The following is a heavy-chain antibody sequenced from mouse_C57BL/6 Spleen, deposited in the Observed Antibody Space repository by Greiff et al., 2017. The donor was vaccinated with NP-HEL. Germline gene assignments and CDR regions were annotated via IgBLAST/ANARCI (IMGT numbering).Heavy chain of an antibody. CDR1: GYAFSSSW. Sequence: QDGPELVKPGASVKISCKASGYAFSSSWMNWVKQRPGKGLEWIGRIYPGDGDTNYNGKFKGKATLTADKSSSTAYMQLSSLTSEDSAVYFCARDDYDYFDYWGQGTTLTVSS. J-gene: IGHJ2*01. CDR3: ARDDYDYFDY. D-gene: IGHD2-4*01. CDR2: IYPGDGDT. V-gene: IGHV1-82*01.